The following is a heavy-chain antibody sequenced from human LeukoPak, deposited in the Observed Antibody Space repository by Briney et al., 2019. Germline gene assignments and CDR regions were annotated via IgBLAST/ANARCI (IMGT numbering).Heavy chain of an antibody. Sequence: SETLSLTCTVSGYSISSGYYWGWIRQPPGKGLEWIGSIYHSGSTYYNPSLKSRVTISVDTSKNQFSLKLSSVTAADTAVYYCARAHGLRGLFGYWGQGTLVTVSS. CDR2: IYHSGST. CDR1: GYSISSGYY. D-gene: IGHD4-23*01. CDR3: ARAHGLRGLFGY. J-gene: IGHJ4*02. V-gene: IGHV4-38-2*02.